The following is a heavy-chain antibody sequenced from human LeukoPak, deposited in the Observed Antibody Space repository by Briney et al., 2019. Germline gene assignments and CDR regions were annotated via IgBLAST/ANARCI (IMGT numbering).Heavy chain of an antibody. CDR1: GFTFDDYA. D-gene: IGHD3-10*01. CDR3: AKEVGGYYGSGSYQDYYYYGMDV. Sequence: PGGSLRLSRAASGFTFDDYAMHWVRQAPGKGLEWVSGISWNSGSIGYADSVKGRFTISRDNAKNSLYLQMNSLRAEDTALYYCAKEVGGYYGSGSYQDYYYYGMDVWGQGTTVTVSS. CDR2: ISWNSGSI. J-gene: IGHJ6*02. V-gene: IGHV3-9*01.